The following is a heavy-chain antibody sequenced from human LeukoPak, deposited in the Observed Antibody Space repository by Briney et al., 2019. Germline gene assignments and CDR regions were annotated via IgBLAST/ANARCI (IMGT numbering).Heavy chain of an antibody. CDR1: GYTFTSYD. V-gene: IGHV1-8*01. D-gene: IGHD3-22*01. CDR3: ARSYYDSSGYYQTFDP. CDR2: MNPNSGNT. Sequence: ASVKVSCKASGYTFTSYDINWVRQATGQGLEWIGWMNPNSGNTGYAQKFQGRVTMTRNTSISIAYMELSSLRSEDTAVYYCARSYYDSSGYYQTFDPWGQGTLVTVSS. J-gene: IGHJ5*02.